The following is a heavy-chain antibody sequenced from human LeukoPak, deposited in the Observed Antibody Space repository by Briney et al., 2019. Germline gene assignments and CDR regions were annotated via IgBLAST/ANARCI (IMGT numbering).Heavy chain of an antibody. CDR1: GFTVSSNY. V-gene: IGHV3-53*01. CDR3: ARSPDWNSQIPTYYFDY. Sequence: GGSLRLSCAASGFTVSSNYMSWVRQAPGKGLEWVSVIYSGGSTYYADSVKGRFTISRDNSKNTLYLQMSSLRAEDTAVYYCARSPDWNSQIPTYYFDYWGQGTLVTVSS. CDR2: IYSGGST. D-gene: IGHD1-7*01. J-gene: IGHJ4*02.